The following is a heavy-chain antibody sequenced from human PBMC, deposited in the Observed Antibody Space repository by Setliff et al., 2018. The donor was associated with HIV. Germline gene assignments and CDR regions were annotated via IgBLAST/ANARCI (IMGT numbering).Heavy chain of an antibody. CDR1: GGSISSNW. V-gene: IGHV4-4*02. CDR2: IYHSGST. CDR3: ARLFSGSPGDY. Sequence: PSETLSLTCAVSGGSISSNWWSWVRQSPGKGLEWIGEIYHSGSTHYNPSLQSRVTISVDKSRNLFSLHLSSVTAADTAVYYCARLFSGSPGDYWGQGTLVTVSS. J-gene: IGHJ4*02. D-gene: IGHD3-10*01.